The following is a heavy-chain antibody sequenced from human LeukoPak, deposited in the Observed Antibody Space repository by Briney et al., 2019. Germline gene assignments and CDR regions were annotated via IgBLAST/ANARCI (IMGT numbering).Heavy chain of an antibody. J-gene: IGHJ4*02. Sequence: PGGSLRLSCAASGFTFSSYSMNWVRQAPGKGLEWVSYISSSSSTIYYADSVKGRFTISRDNAKNSLYLQMNSLRAEDTAVYYCAAGYCSSTSCYRPDYWGQGTLVTVSS. CDR2: ISSSSSTI. CDR3: AAGYCSSTSCYRPDY. V-gene: IGHV3-48*01. D-gene: IGHD2-2*01. CDR1: GFTFSSYS.